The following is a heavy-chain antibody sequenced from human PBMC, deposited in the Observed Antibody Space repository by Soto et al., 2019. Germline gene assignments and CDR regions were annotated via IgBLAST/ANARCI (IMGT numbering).Heavy chain of an antibody. CDR2: IYYSGST. CDR1: GGSISSSSYY. V-gene: IGHV4-39*01. D-gene: IGHD3-3*01. J-gene: IGHJ4*02. Sequence: SEKLSLTCTVSGGSISSSSYYWGWLRQPPGKGLEWIGSIYYSGSTYYNPSLKSRVTISVDTSKNQFSLKLSSVTAADTAVYYCARQRARGVVITFVDYWRQGTLVTV. CDR3: ARQRARGVVITFVDY.